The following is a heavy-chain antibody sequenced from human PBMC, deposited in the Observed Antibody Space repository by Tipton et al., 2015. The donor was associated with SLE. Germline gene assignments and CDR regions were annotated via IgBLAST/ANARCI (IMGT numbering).Heavy chain of an antibody. CDR1: GGSISSGDYY. D-gene: IGHD1-26*01. J-gene: IGHJ6*02. CDR3: ARESGSYYNYYYGMDV. Sequence: TLSLTCTVSGGSISSGDYYWSWIRQPPGKGLEWIGYIYYSGSTYYNPSLKSRVTISVDTSKNQFSLKLSSVTAADTAVYYCARESGSYYNYYYGMDVWGQGTTVTVSS. V-gene: IGHV4-30-4*01. CDR2: IYYSGST.